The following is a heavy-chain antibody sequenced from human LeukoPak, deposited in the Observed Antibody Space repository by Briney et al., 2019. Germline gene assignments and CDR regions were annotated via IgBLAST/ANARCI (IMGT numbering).Heavy chain of an antibody. CDR1: GFTFSSYA. CDR3: ARGPSYGSGSLSDY. J-gene: IGHJ4*02. V-gene: IGHV3-30-3*01. CDR2: ISYDGSNK. Sequence: GGSLRLSCAASGFTFSSYAMHWVRQAPGKGLEWVAVISYDGSNKYYADSVKGRFTISRDNSKNTLYLQMNSPRAEDTAVYYCARGPSYGSGSLSDYWGQGTLVTVSS. D-gene: IGHD3-10*01.